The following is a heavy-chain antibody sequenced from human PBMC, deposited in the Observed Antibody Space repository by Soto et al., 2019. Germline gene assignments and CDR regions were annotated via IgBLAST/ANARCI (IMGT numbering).Heavy chain of an antibody. CDR2: IIPIFGTA. V-gene: IGHV1-69*06. D-gene: IGHD3-22*01. CDR1: GGTFSSYA. Sequence: ASVKVSCKASGGTFSSYAISWVRQAPGQGLEWMGGIIPIFGTANYAQKFQGRVTITADKSTSTAYMELSGLRDEDRAVYYCARYYYDSSGYDGMDVWGQGTTVTVSS. CDR3: ARYYYDSSGYDGMDV. J-gene: IGHJ6*02.